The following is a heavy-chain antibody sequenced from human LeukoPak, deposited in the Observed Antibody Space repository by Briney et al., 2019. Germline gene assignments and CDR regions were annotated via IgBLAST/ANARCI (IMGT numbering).Heavy chain of an antibody. J-gene: IGHJ2*01. CDR1: GGTFSSYA. V-gene: IGHV1-69*13. Sequence: GASVKVSCKASGGTFSSYAISWVRQAPGQGLEWMGGIIPIFGTANYAQKFQGRVTITAVESTSTAYMELSSLRSEDTAVYYCAREGSAGTWYFDLWGRGTLVTVSS. CDR3: AREGSAGTWYFDL. D-gene: IGHD6-13*01. CDR2: IIPIFGTA.